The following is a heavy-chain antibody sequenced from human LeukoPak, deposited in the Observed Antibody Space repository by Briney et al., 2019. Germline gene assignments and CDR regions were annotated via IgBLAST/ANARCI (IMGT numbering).Heavy chain of an antibody. J-gene: IGHJ4*02. CDR3: ASTYYYEYYFDY. CDR1: GGSISSGDYY. Sequence: PSETLSLTCTVSGGSISSGDYYWSWIRQPPGKGLEWIGYIYYSGSTYYNPSLKSRVTISVDTSKNQFSLKLSSVTAADTAVYYWASTYYYEYYFDYWGQGTLVTVSS. D-gene: IGHD3-22*01. V-gene: IGHV4-30-4*01. CDR2: IYYSGST.